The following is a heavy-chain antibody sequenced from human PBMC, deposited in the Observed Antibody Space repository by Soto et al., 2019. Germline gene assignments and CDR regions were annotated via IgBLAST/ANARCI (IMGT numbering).Heavy chain of an antibody. Sequence: QVQLVQSGAEVKKLGASVKVSCKASGYTYNSYGISWVRQAPGQGLEWMGRISAYNGNTHYAQKLQGRVTMTTDTSTSTAYVERRSLRSDDTAVYYCPRHGGFGELSDYWGQGTLGTVSS. CDR2: ISAYNGNT. CDR3: PRHGGFGELSDY. V-gene: IGHV1-18*01. D-gene: IGHD3-10*01. CDR1: GYTYNSYG. J-gene: IGHJ4*02.